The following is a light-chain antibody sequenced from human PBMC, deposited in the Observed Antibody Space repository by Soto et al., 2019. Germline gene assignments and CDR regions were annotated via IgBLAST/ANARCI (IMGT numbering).Light chain of an antibody. CDR3: QQYGSSPKT. J-gene: IGKJ2*01. V-gene: IGKV3-20*01. Sequence: EIVLTQSPGTLSLSPGERATLSCRASQSVSSGYLAWYQQKPGQAPRLLIYGASSRATGIPDRFSGSGSGTDVTLTISRLEPEDFAVYYCQQYGSSPKTFGQGTKLEIK. CDR2: GAS. CDR1: QSVSSGY.